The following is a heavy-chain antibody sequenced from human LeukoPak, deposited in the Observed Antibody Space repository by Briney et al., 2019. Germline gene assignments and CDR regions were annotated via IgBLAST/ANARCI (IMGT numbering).Heavy chain of an antibody. V-gene: IGHV1-8*01. J-gene: IGHJ4*02. D-gene: IGHD6-6*01. CDR2: MNPNSGNT. CDR3: ARGLARGYSSSPDDGGY. Sequence: GASVKVSCKASGYTFTSYDINGVRQATGQGLEWMGWMNPNSGNTGYAQKFQGRVTMTRNTSISTAYMELSSLRSEDTAVYYCARGLARGYSSSPDDGGYWGQGTLVTVSS. CDR1: GYTFTSYD.